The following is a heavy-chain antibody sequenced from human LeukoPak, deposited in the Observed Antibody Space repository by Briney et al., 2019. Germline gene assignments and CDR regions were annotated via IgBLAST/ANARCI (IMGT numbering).Heavy chain of an antibody. V-gene: IGHV3-23*01. CDR2: ISASGVST. CDR3: ARDEGTSYLSSFDY. Sequence: GGSLRLSCAASGFIFSDYAMSWVRQAPGKGLEWVSGISASGVSTYHADSVKGRFTISRDKSTEKVYLQMNSLRAADTAVYYCARDEGTSYLSSFDYWGQGTLVTASS. D-gene: IGHD6-6*01. J-gene: IGHJ4*02. CDR1: GFIFSDYA.